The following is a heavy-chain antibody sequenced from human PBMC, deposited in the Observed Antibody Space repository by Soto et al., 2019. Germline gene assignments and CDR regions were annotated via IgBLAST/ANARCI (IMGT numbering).Heavy chain of an antibody. J-gene: IGHJ4*02. Sequence: GESLKISCKGSEYRFSNYWIGWVRQMPGKGLEWMRIIYPYDSDTRYSPSFEGQVTISADKSISTAYLQWSSLKASDTAMYYCARGYYYGSGSYENQRFDYWGQGTLVTVS. V-gene: IGHV5-51*01. CDR3: ARGYYYGSGSYENQRFDY. D-gene: IGHD3-10*01. CDR2: IYPYDSDT. CDR1: EYRFSNYW.